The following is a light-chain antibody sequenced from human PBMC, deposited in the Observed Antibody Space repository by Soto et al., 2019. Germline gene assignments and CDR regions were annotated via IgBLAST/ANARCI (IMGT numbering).Light chain of an antibody. Sequence: SSVLTQPPSVSVAPGQTARITCGGNNIEIKSVHWYQQKPGQAPVLVVYDDGDRTTGIPERFSGSKSGNTATLTTSRVEAGDEADYYCQVWDTTNPVIFGGGTKLTVL. CDR3: QVWDTTNPVI. CDR2: DDG. J-gene: IGLJ2*01. CDR1: NIEIKS. V-gene: IGLV3-21*02.